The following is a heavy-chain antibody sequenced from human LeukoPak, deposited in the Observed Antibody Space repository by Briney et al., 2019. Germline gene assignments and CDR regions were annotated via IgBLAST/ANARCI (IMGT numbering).Heavy chain of an antibody. V-gene: IGHV4-30-2*01. Sequence: SETLSLTCAVSGDSISSGAYSWSWIRQPPGKGLEWIGYIYHGGTTYYTPSLKSRVTISVGRSKNQFSLKLSSVTAADTAVYYCARYVHSSSWPTFDYWGQGTLVTVSS. J-gene: IGHJ4*02. D-gene: IGHD6-13*01. CDR1: GDSISSGAYS. CDR2: IYHGGTT. CDR3: ARYVHSSSWPTFDY.